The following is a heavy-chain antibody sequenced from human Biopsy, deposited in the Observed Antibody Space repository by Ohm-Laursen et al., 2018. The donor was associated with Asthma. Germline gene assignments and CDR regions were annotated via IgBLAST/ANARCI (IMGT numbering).Heavy chain of an antibody. D-gene: IGHD4-17*01. CDR1: VYSLTDLS. CDR2: HDHEECGT. J-gene: IGHJ4*02. CDR3: ASDFPKDYVRYNFQF. Sequence: ASVTVSCKNSVYSLTDLSRHWVRQAPGPGLEWIGGHDHEECGTGNARRFQGRVTMTEDTSTDTAYMELSSLSSDDTAVYYCASDFPKDYVRYNFQFWGQGTLVTVSS. V-gene: IGHV1-24*01.